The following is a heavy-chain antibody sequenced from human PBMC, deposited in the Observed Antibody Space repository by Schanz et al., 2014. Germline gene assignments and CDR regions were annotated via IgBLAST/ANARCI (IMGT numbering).Heavy chain of an antibody. Sequence: PGGSLRLSCAASGFIFNDYYMNWIRQAPGKGLEWLSYISRDGTTSYYADSVKGRFTISRDNAKNSLYLEMTSLRGEDTAVYYCARENLNWEAFDIWGQGTVVNVSS. CDR1: GFIFNDYY. CDR3: ARENLNWEAFDI. CDR2: ISRDGTTS. V-gene: IGHV3-11*01. J-gene: IGHJ3*02. D-gene: IGHD7-27*01.